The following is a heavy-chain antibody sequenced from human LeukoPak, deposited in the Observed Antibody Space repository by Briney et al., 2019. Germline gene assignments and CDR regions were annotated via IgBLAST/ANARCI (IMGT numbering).Heavy chain of an antibody. D-gene: IGHD6-13*01. CDR3: ARERDSSRGAFDI. Sequence: GGSLRLSCAASGFTFSSYWMSWVRQAPGKGLEWVANIKQDGSEKYYVDSVKGRFTISRDNAKNSLYLQMNSLRAEDTAVYYCARERDSSRGAFDIWGQGTMVTVSS. CDR1: GFTFSSYW. CDR2: IKQDGSEK. V-gene: IGHV3-7*03. J-gene: IGHJ3*02.